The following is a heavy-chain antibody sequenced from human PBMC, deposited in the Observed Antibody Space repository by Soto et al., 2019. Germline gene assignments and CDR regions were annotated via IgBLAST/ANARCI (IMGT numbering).Heavy chain of an antibody. V-gene: IGHV3-15*01. Sequence: PGGSLRLSSAASGVPLIHARMSWVRQAPGKGLEWVGRIKNKIEGGTTDYAVPVKGRFTISRDDSKNMLYLQMNSLITEDTAVYYCAPNWNFDEWGQGTPVTVSS. CDR3: APNWNFDE. J-gene: IGHJ4*02. D-gene: IGHD2-8*01. CDR1: GVPLIHAR. CDR2: IKNKIEGGTT.